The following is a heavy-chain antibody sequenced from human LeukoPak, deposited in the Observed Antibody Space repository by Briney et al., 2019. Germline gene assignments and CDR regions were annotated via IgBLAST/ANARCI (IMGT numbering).Heavy chain of an antibody. Sequence: SETLSLTCTVSGGSISSYYWSWIRQPPGKGLEWIGYIYYSGSTNYNPSLKSRVTMSVDTSKNQFSLKLSSVTAADTAVYYCARALSYYDSTAFDIWGQGTMVTVSS. V-gene: IGHV4-59*01. D-gene: IGHD3-22*01. CDR3: ARALSYYDSTAFDI. CDR2: IYYSGST. CDR1: GGSISSYY. J-gene: IGHJ3*02.